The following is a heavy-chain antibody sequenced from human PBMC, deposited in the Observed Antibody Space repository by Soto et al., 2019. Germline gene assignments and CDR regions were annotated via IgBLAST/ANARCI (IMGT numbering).Heavy chain of an antibody. CDR2: INSDGSST. D-gene: IGHD2-2*01. J-gene: IGHJ6*03. CDR3: ARAGTSCSSTSCYAGYYYYYMDV. CDR1: GFTFSSYW. V-gene: IGHV3-74*01. Sequence: GESLKISCAASGFTFSSYWMHWVRQAPGKGLVWVSRINSDGSSTSYADSVKGRFTISRDNAKNTLYLQMNSLRAEDTAVYYCARAGTSCSSTSCYAGYYYYYMDVWGKGTTVTVSS.